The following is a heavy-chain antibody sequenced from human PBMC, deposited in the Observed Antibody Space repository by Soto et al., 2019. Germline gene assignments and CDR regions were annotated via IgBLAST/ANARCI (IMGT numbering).Heavy chain of an antibody. J-gene: IGHJ6*02. Sequence: GGSLRLSCAASGFPFSSYWMNWVRQAPGKGLEWVANIKQDGSETYYVDSVKGRFTISRDNAKNSLYLQMNSLRDEDTAVYYCARGYYYDSSGRMAGETRYGMDVWGQGTTVTVSS. CDR2: IKQDGSET. CDR3: ARGYYYDSSGRMAGETRYGMDV. CDR1: GFPFSSYW. D-gene: IGHD3-22*01. V-gene: IGHV3-7*01.